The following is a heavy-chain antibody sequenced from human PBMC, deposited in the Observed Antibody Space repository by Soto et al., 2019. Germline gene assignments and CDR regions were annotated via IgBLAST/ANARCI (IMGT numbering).Heavy chain of an antibody. J-gene: IGHJ1*01. V-gene: IGHV4-39*01. CDR1: GDSIRGSTSY. D-gene: IGHD6-19*01. CDR3: VKPYTSGWHYVKH. Sequence: PSETLSLTCGVSGDSIRGSTSYWGWIRQPPGQGLQWIGSTYHSGSTYYNSSLKSRVTISVDTSKNQFSLKLRSVTAADTAVYYCVKPYTSGWHYVKHWGRGTLVTVSS. CDR2: TYHSGST.